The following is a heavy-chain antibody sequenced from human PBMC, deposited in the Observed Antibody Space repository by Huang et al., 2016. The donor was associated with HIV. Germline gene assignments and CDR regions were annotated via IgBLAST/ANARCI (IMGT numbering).Heavy chain of an antibody. CDR3: ARAKDTWDAYDI. V-gene: IGHV3-30-3*01. CDR1: GFPFNNHA. Sequence: QVQLVESGGGVVQPGRSLRLSCAASGFPFNNHAMHWVRQAPGKGLEWVEVISNDGSNNYYADSVKGRFTISRDSSKSTLCLHMTSLRTEDTAVYYCARAKDTWDAYDIWGQGTMVIVSS. J-gene: IGHJ3*02. D-gene: IGHD5-18*01. CDR2: ISNDGSNN.